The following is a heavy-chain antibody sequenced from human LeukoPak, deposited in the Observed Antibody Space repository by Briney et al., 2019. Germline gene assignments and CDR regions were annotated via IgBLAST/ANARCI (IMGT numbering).Heavy chain of an antibody. CDR3: TTDDSGYGSWWYFDL. D-gene: IGHD5-12*01. CDR1: GFTFSNAW. CDR2: IKSKTDGGTT. Sequence: GGTLRLSCAASGFTFSNAWMSWVRQAPGKGLEWVGRIKSKTDGGTTDYAAAVKGRFTISRDDSKNTLYLQMNSLKTEDTAVYYCTTDDSGYGSWWYFDLWGRGTLVTVSS. V-gene: IGHV3-15*01. J-gene: IGHJ2*01.